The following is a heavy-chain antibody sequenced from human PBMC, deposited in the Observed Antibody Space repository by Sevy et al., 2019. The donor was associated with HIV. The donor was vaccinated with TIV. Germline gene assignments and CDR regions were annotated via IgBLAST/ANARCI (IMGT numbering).Heavy chain of an antibody. Sequence: ASVKVSCKVSGYTLSQISMHWVRQAPGKGLEWMGSFDPEDSETIYAQKFQARVTMTEDTSTDTAYMELSSLRSDDTAVYYCATTKDYYDSSGSPFDSWGQGTLVTVSS. J-gene: IGHJ4*02. CDR3: ATTKDYYDSSGSPFDS. V-gene: IGHV1-24*01. CDR1: GYTLSQIS. CDR2: FDPEDSET. D-gene: IGHD3-22*01.